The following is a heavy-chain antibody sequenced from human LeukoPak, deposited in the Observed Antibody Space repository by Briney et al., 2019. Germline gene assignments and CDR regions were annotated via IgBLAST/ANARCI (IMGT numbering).Heavy chain of an antibody. J-gene: IGHJ6*03. CDR1: GFTFSSYA. CDR2: ISGSGGST. Sequence: GGSLRLSCAASGFTFSSYAMNWVRQAPGKGLEWVSVISGSGGSTYYADSVKGRFTISRDNSKKTLYLQMNSLRAEDTAVYYCARSFYYMDVWGKGTTVTVSS. CDR3: ARSFYYMDV. V-gene: IGHV3-23*01.